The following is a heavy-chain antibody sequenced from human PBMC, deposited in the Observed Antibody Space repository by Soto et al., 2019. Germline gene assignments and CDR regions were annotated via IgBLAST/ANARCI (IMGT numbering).Heavy chain of an antibody. CDR3: ARAPGYNWNYRWFDP. Sequence: SETLSLTCTVSGGSISSGGYYWSWIRQHPGKGLEWIGYIYYSGSTYYNPSLKSRVTISVDTSKNQFSLKLSSVTAADTAVYYCARAPGYNWNYRWFDPWGQGTLVTVSS. D-gene: IGHD1-7*01. V-gene: IGHV4-31*03. CDR2: IYYSGST. CDR1: GGSISSGGYY. J-gene: IGHJ5*02.